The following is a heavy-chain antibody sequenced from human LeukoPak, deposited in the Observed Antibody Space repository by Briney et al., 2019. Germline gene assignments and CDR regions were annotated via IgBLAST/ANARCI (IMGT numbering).Heavy chain of an antibody. D-gene: IGHD3-3*01. Sequence: PGGSLRPSCAASGFTFSSFSMNWVRQAPGKGLEWVSSLSGKNDFIYYADSVKGRFTISRDNAKNSLYLQLNSLRAEDTAVYYCARNQLSGSSYYYYYMDVWGKGTTVTVSS. CDR2: LSGKNDFI. CDR1: GFTFSSFS. CDR3: ARNQLSGSSYYYYYMDV. J-gene: IGHJ6*03. V-gene: IGHV3-21*01.